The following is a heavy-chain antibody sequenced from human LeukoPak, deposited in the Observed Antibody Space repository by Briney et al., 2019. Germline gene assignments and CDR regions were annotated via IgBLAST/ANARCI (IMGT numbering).Heavy chain of an antibody. D-gene: IGHD5-12*01. V-gene: IGHV4-34*01. CDR3: ARRQGEATIGYGMDV. CDR1: GGSFSGYY. CDR2: INHSGST. J-gene: IGHJ6*02. Sequence: SETLSLTCAVYGGSFSGYYWSWIRQPPGKGLEWIGEINHSGSTYYNPSLKSRVTISVDTSKNQFSLKLSSVTAADTAVYYCARRQGEATIGYGMDVWGQGTTVTVSS.